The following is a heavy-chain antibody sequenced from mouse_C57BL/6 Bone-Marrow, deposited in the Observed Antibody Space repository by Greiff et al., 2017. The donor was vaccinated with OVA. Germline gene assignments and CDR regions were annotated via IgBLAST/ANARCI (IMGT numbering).Heavy chain of an antibody. CDR3: ARGAGNSYYYAMDY. Sequence: QVQLQQPGTELVKPGASVKLSCKASGYTFTSYWMHWLKQRPGQGLEWIGNIIPINGGPNYNEKFTSKATLTVDKSSSTAYMQLSSLTSEDSAVYYCARGAGNSYYYAMDYWGQGTSVTVSS. J-gene: IGHJ4*01. CDR2: IIPINGGP. CDR1: GYTFTSYW. D-gene: IGHD2-1*01. V-gene: IGHV1-53*01.